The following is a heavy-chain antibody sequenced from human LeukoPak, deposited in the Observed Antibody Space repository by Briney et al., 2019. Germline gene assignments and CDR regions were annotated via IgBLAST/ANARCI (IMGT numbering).Heavy chain of an antibody. J-gene: IGHJ1*01. CDR2: ISAYNGNT. Sequence: ASVKVSCKASGYTFTSYGISWVRQAPGQEPEWMGWISAYNGNTNYAQKLQGRVTMTTDTSTSTAYMELRSLRSDDTAVYYCARVDCSSTSCYPEYFQHWGQGTLVTVSS. CDR3: ARVDCSSTSCYPEYFQH. D-gene: IGHD2-2*01. V-gene: IGHV1-18*01. CDR1: GYTFTSYG.